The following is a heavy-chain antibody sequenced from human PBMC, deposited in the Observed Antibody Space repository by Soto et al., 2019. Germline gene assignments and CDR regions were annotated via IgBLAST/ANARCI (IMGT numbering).Heavy chain of an antibody. D-gene: IGHD3-16*01. Sequence: GGPLSLSCTASGVTFSKYAMHWLRQPTGKGLEWVSGIGAAGDTYYPGSVKGRFTISRENAKNSLYLQMNSLRAGDTAVYYCAAGGVTSVAQFDYWGQGTLVTVSS. V-gene: IGHV3-13*01. CDR2: IGAAGDT. J-gene: IGHJ4*02. CDR1: GVTFSKYA. CDR3: AAGGVTSVAQFDY.